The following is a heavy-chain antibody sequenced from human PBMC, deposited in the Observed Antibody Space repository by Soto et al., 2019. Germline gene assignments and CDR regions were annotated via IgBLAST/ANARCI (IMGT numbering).Heavy chain of an antibody. V-gene: IGHV4-59*08. CDR3: ARLFGVVVPAAIGNWFDP. CDR2: IHNSGST. CDR1: GASISSYF. J-gene: IGHJ5*02. Sequence: SETLSLTCSVSGASISSYFWSWIRQPPGKGLEWIGYIHNSGSTNYNPSLKSRVTISVDTSKNQFSLKLSSVTAADTAVYYCARLFGVVVPAAIGNWFDPWGQGTLVTVSS. D-gene: IGHD2-2*01.